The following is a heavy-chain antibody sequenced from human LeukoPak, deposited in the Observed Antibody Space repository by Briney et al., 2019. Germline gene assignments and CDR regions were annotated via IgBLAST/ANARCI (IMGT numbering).Heavy chain of an antibody. D-gene: IGHD3-10*01. V-gene: IGHV4-39*07. CDR1: GGSISSSSYY. Sequence: SETLSLTCSVSGGSISSSSYYWGWIRQPPGKGLEWIGSIYYSGSTHYNPSLKGRVTISVDTSKNQFSLKLTSVTAADTAVYYCTKGRGIWGQGTLVTVSS. CDR2: IYYSGST. J-gene: IGHJ4*02. CDR3: TKGRGI.